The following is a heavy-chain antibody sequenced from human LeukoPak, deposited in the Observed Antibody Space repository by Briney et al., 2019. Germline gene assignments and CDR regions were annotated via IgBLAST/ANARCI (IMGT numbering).Heavy chain of an antibody. CDR3: ARDSRALIAVAGPFDY. CDR1: GGSISSYY. D-gene: IGHD6-19*01. J-gene: IGHJ4*02. CDR2: IYYSGST. Sequence: SETLSLTCTVSGGSISSYYWSWIRQPPGKGLEWIGYIYYSGSTNYNPSLKGRVTISVDTSKNQFSLKLSSVTAADTAVYYCARDSRALIAVAGPFDYWGQGTLVTVSS. V-gene: IGHV4-59*01.